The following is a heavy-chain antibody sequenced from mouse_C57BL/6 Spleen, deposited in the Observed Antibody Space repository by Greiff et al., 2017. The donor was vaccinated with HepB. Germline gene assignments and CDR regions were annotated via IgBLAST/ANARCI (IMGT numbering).Heavy chain of an antibody. CDR1: GYAFSSSW. CDR3: ARWGYYDYYAMDY. Sequence: QVQLQQSGPELAKPGASVKISCKASGYAFSSSWMNWVKQRPGKGLEWIGRIYPGDGDTNYNGKFKGKATLTADKSSSTAYMQLSSLTSEDSAVYFCARWGYYDYYAMDYWGQGTSVTVSS. CDR2: IYPGDGDT. D-gene: IGHD2-3*01. J-gene: IGHJ4*01. V-gene: IGHV1-82*01.